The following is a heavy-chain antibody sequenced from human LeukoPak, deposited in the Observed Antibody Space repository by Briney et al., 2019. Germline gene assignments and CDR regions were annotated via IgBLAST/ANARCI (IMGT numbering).Heavy chain of an antibody. CDR2: IYYSGST. CDR3: ARGGRRVYFDY. V-gene: IGHV4-39*07. D-gene: IGHD3-16*01. Sequence: SETLSLTCTVSGGSISSSSYYWGWIRQPPGKGLEWIGSIYYSGSTYYNPSLKSRVTISVDTSKNQFSLKLSSVTAADTAVYYCARGGRRVYFDYWGQGTLVTVSS. CDR1: GGSISSSSYY. J-gene: IGHJ4*02.